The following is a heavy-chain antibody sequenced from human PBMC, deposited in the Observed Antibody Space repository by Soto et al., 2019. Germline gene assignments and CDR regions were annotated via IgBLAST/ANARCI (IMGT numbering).Heavy chain of an antibody. Sequence: HPGGSLRLSGAASGFSFGSYAMSGVRKAPGKGLEGVSGISGRGGTTYYADYVKGRFTISRDNSKNTLYLQMHSLRAEDTAVYYCAKEIGYCTNGACYGQQPYYYYGMDVWGQGTTVTVSS. J-gene: IGHJ6*02. D-gene: IGHD2-8*01. CDR1: GFSFGSYA. V-gene: IGHV3-23*01. CDR3: AKEIGYCTNGACYGQQPYYYYGMDV. CDR2: ISGRGGTT.